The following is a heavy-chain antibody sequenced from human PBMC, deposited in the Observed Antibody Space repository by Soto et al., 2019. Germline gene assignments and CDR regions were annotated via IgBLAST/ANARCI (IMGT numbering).Heavy chain of an antibody. Sequence: EVQLVESGGGLVQPGGSLRLSCAASGFTFSSYSMNWVRQAPGKGLEWVSYISSSSSTIYYADSVKGRFTISRDNAKNSLYLQMNSLRDEDSAVYYCARDDYDDTGGYLALFDYWGQGTLVTVSS. CDR2: ISSSSSTI. CDR1: GFTFSSYS. CDR3: ARDDYDDTGGYLALFDY. D-gene: IGHD3-22*01. J-gene: IGHJ4*02. V-gene: IGHV3-48*02.